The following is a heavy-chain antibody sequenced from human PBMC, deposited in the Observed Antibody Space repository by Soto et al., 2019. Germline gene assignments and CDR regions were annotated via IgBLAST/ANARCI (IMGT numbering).Heavy chain of an antibody. CDR1: GFTFSSYG. J-gene: IGHJ4*02. CDR3: ARDGYCSGGSCYSVPVFDY. CDR2: IWYDGSNK. V-gene: IGHV3-33*01. D-gene: IGHD2-15*01. Sequence: QVQLVESGGGVVQPGRSLRLSCAASGFTFSSYGMHWVRQAPGKGLAWVAVIWYDGSNKYYADSVKGRFTISRDNSKNTLYLQMNILRAEDTAVYYCARDGYCSGGSCYSVPVFDYWGQGTLVTVSS.